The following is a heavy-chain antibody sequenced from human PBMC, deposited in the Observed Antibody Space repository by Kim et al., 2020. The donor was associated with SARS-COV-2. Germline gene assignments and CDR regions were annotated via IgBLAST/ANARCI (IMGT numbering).Heavy chain of an antibody. J-gene: IGHJ4*02. CDR3: ARTRDSSGYTRQRFDY. Sequence: SETLSLTCTVSGGSISSGDYYWSWIRQPPGKGLEWIGYIYYSGSTYYNPSLKSRVTISVDTSKNQFSLKLSSVTAADTAVYYCARTRDSSGYTRQRFDYWGQGTLVTVSS. D-gene: IGHD3-22*01. V-gene: IGHV4-30-4*01. CDR1: GGSISSGDYY. CDR2: IYYSGST.